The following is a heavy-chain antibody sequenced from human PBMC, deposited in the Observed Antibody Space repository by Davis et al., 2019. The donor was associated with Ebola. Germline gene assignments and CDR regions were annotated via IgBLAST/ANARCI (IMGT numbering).Heavy chain of an antibody. V-gene: IGHV3-21*01. D-gene: IGHD3-16*02. Sequence: GESLKISCAASGFTFSSYSMNWVRQAPGKGLEWVSSISRSSSYIYYADSVKGRFTISRDNAKNSLYLQMNSLRAEDTAVYYCAREIYDYIWGSYRPYFDNWGQGTLVTVSS. CDR2: ISRSSSYI. J-gene: IGHJ4*02. CDR3: AREIYDYIWGSYRPYFDN. CDR1: GFTFSSYS.